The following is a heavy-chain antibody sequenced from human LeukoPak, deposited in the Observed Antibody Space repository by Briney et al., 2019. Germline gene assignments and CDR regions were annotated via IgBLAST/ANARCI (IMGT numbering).Heavy chain of an antibody. V-gene: IGHV1-8*01. Sequence: GASVKVSCKASGYTFTNYDINWVRQATGQGLEWMGWMNPNSGNTAYAQKFQGRVTMTRDTSISTIYMELSSLRSEDTAVYYCARDSSPLPAAILGGWFDPWGQGTLVTVSS. J-gene: IGHJ5*02. D-gene: IGHD2-2*02. CDR2: MNPNSGNT. CDR1: GYTFTNYD. CDR3: ARDSSPLPAAILGGWFDP.